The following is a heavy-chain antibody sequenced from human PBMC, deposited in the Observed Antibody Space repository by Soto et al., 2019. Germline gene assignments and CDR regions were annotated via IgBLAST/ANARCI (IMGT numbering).Heavy chain of an antibody. V-gene: IGHV4-39*01. CDR2: IYYSGTT. CDR3: ARLSGLYRGYFDY. D-gene: IGHD2-15*01. Sequence: PSETLSLTCSVSGGSIGSSDYYWGWIRRPPGKGLEWIGTIYYSGTTFYNPSLKSRVTLSVDTSKNQFSLKLYSVTAADTAVYYCARLSGLYRGYFDYCGQGALVTVSS. J-gene: IGHJ4*02. CDR1: GGSIGSSDYY.